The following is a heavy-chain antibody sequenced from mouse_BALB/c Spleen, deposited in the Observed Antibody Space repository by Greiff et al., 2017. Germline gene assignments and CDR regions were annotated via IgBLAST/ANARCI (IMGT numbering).Heavy chain of an antibody. CDR2: IDPSDSET. V-gene: IGHV1S126*01. D-gene: IGHD1-1*01. CDR1: GYSFTSYW. CDR3: ARGDYGSSPYYAMDY. Sequence: VQLVESGPQLVRPGASVKISCKASGYSFTSYWMHWVKQRPGQGLEWIGMIDPSDSETRLNQKFKDKATLTVDKSSSTAYMQLSSPTSEDSAVYYCARGDYGSSPYYAMDYWGQGTSVTVSS. J-gene: IGHJ4*01.